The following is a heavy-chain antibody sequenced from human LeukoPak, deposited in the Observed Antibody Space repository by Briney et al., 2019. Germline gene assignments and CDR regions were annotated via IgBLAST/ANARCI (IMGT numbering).Heavy chain of an antibody. J-gene: IGHJ4*02. CDR2: IILIFGTA. CDR3: ARTLSGSGISY. CDR1: GGTFSSYA. V-gene: IGHV1-69*13. D-gene: IGHD3-10*01. Sequence: SVKVSCKASGGTFSSYAISWVRQAPGQGLEWMGGIILIFGTANYAQKFQGRVTITADESTSTAYMELSSLRSEDAAIYYCARTLSGSGISYWGQGTLVIVSS.